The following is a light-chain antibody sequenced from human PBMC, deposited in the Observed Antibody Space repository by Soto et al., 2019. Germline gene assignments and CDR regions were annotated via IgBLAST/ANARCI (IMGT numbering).Light chain of an antibody. CDR1: QSVGSSH. CDR3: QQYNNWPRT. V-gene: IGKV3D-15*01. Sequence: EIVMTQSPATLSMSHGGTGTLVCRASQSVGSSHLAWYQQKPGQAPRLLIYGASSRATGIPDRFSGSGSGTDFTLTISSLQFEDFAVYYCQQYNNWPRTFGQGTKVDIK. J-gene: IGKJ1*01. CDR2: GAS.